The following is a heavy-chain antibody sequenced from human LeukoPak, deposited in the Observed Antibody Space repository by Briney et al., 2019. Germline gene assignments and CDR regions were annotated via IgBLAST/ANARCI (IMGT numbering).Heavy chain of an antibody. CDR1: GRSFSGYY. V-gene: IGHV4-34*01. CDR3: ARAVLSYCRGGSCPYFDY. J-gene: IGHJ4*01. D-gene: IGHD2-15*01. Sequence: SETLSLTCAVYGRSFSGYYWTWIRQPPGKGLEWIGEINHSGSTKYNPSVKSRVTISVDTSNNQFSLKLSSLTAADTAVYYCARAVLSYCRGGSCPYFDYWGQGTLVTVSS. CDR2: INHSGST.